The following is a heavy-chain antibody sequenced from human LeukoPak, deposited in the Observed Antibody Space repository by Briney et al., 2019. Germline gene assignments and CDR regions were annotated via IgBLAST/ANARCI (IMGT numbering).Heavy chain of an antibody. CDR2: ISAYNGNT. Sequence: ASVNVSYKASGYTFTNYGISWVRQAPGQGGEGMGGISAYNGNTNYAQKLQGRVTITTDKSTSTAYMELRSLRSDDTAVYYCARARAYDFLPAYYTTDYWGQGTLVTVSS. J-gene: IGHJ4*02. D-gene: IGHD3-9*01. CDR1: GYTFTNYG. V-gene: IGHV1-18*01. CDR3: ARARAYDFLPAYYTTDY.